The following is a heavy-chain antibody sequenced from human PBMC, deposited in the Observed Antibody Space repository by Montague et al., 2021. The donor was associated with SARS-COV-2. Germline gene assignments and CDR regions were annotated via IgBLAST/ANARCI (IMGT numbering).Heavy chain of an antibody. CDR3: ARDVRYYYDQ. CDR2: VSYRGST. Sequence: SETLSLTCSVSGGSMSSYHWVWIRQPPGKGLEWIGHVSYRGSTNYNLSLTSRVTISLDTSKNRFSLRVTSVTAADTAVYYCARDVRYYYDQWGQGILVTVSS. D-gene: IGHD3-10*01. V-gene: IGHV4-59*01. J-gene: IGHJ4*02. CDR1: GGSMSSYH.